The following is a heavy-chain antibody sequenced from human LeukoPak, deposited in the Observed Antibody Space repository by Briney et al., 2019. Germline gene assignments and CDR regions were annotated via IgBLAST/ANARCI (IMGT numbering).Heavy chain of an antibody. V-gene: IGHV3-15*01. Sequence: GGSLRLSCAASGFTFTNDWMSWVRQAPGKGLEWVGRIKSKTDGGTTDYAAPVKGRFNISRDDSKNTLYLQMNGLKTEDTALCYCTTEGYGYVSSWGQGTLVTVSS. CDR1: GFTFTNDW. CDR2: IKSKTDGGTT. CDR3: TTEGYGYVSS. D-gene: IGHD5-18*01. J-gene: IGHJ5*02.